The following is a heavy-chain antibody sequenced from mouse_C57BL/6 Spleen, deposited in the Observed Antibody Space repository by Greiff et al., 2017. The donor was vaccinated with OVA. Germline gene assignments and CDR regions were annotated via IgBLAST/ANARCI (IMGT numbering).Heavy chain of an antibody. J-gene: IGHJ4*01. V-gene: IGHV1-82*01. CDR2: IYPGDGDT. D-gene: IGHD1-1*01. Sequence: QVQLQQSGPELVKPGASVKISCKASGYAFSSSWMNWVKQRPGKGLEWIGRIYPGDGDTNYNGKFKGKATLTADKSSSTAYMQLSSLTSEDSAVYFCAPITTVVATGASGDYWGQGTSVTVSS. CDR1: GYAFSSSW. CDR3: APITTVVATGASGDY.